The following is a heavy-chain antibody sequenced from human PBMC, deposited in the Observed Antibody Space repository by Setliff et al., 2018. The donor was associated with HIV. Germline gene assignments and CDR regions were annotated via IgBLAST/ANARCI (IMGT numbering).Heavy chain of an antibody. V-gene: IGHV4-39*01. D-gene: IGHD3-22*01. CDR2: SHYDEKT. CDR3: SSRVYYYDSNNFLREEGFDP. Sequence: PSETLSLTCTVSGDSASNSRYYWAWIRQPPGKGLEYIGSSHYDEKTYYNPSLKSRVTISIDTSKNQFSLNLTSVTAADTAVYYCSSRVYYYDSNNFLREEGFDPWGQGTLVTVSS. J-gene: IGHJ5*02. CDR1: GDSASNSRYY.